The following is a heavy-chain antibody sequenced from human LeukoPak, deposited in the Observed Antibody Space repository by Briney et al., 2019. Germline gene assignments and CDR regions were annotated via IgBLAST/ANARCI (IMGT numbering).Heavy chain of an antibody. CDR3: AKLPTIFGVADSFDI. CDR1: GITFSSYD. J-gene: IGHJ3*02. D-gene: IGHD3-3*01. Sequence: PGGSLRLSCVASGITFSSYDMSWVRQAPGKGLEWISAISDRGKTDYADSVKGRFTISRDNSKNTLYLQLSSLRADDTAIYYCAKLPTIFGVADSFDIWGQGTSVTVSS. CDR2: ISDRGKT. V-gene: IGHV3-23*01.